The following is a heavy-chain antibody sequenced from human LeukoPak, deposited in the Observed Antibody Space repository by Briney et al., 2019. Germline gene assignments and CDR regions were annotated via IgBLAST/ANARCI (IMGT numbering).Heavy chain of an antibody. J-gene: IGHJ4*02. D-gene: IGHD4-17*01. CDR2: IYSGGST. CDR1: GFTVSSNY. Sequence: GGSLRLSCAASGFTVSSNYMSRVRQAPGKGLEWVSVIYSGGSTYYADSVKGRFTISRDNSKNTLYLQMNSLRAEDTAVYYCARDQYGDYNFDYWGQGTLVTVSS. CDR3: ARDQYGDYNFDY. V-gene: IGHV3-53*01.